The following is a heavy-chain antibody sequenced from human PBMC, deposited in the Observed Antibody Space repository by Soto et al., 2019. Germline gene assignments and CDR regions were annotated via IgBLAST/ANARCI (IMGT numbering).Heavy chain of an antibody. CDR1: GGTFSSYA. D-gene: IGHD6-13*01. CDR3: ARGEAAAGKGGAYYYYYMDV. Sequence: ASVKVSCKASGGTFSSYAISWVRQAPGQGLEWMGGIIPIFGTANYAQKFQGRVTITADESTSTAYMELSSLRSEDTAVYYCARGEAAAGKGGAYYYYYMDVWGKGTTVTVSS. CDR2: IIPIFGTA. J-gene: IGHJ6*03. V-gene: IGHV1-69*13.